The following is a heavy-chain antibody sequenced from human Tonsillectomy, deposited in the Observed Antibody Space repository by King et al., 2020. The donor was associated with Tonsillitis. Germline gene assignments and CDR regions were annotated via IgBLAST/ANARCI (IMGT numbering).Heavy chain of an antibody. Sequence: VQLVESGGGLVQPGGSLRLSCAASGFTFSSFWMSWVRQAPGKGLEWVANIKQDGSEKYYVDSVKGRFTISRDNAKNSLYLQMNSLRAEDTAVYYCERDSNSGNPGGYWGQGTLVTVSS. J-gene: IGHJ4*02. CDR2: IKQDGSEK. CDR3: ERDSNSGNPGGY. CDR1: GFTFSSFW. D-gene: IGHD2-2*01. V-gene: IGHV3-7*01.